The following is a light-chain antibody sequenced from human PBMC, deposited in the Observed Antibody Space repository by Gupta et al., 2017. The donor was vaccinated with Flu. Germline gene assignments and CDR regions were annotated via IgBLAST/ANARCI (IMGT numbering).Light chain of an antibody. CDR2: DAC. CDR3: YNRSRRPPFT. J-gene: IGKJ3*01. V-gene: IGKV3-11*01. CDR1: QSITNY. Sequence: VTLCLSPGERATISCRASQSITNYLAWCQFKTGESPRLLINDACYRATGMPARLCSGGSGTEYIILINSIEDEDYVVDYCYNRSRRPPFTFGPGTKVDVK.